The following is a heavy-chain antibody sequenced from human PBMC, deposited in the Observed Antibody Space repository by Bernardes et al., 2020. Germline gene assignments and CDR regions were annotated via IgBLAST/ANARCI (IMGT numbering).Heavy chain of an antibody. CDR1: GFTGSINY. V-gene: IGHV3-53*01. D-gene: IGHD2-2*01. CDR2: INSVGET. CDR3: LSSWFNY. Sequence: GSLRLSCAASGFTGSINYMSWVRQAPGKGLEWVSLINSVGETYYADSVKGRFTISRDNLKNTLYLQMNSLRAEDTAVYYCLSSWFNYWGQGTLVTVSS. J-gene: IGHJ4*02.